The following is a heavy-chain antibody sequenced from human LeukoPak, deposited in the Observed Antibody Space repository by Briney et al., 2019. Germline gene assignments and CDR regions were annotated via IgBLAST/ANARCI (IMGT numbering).Heavy chain of an antibody. V-gene: IGHV4-61*02. CDR3: AREDLGVSEYFPH. CDR2: IYFNGIT. Sequence: PSETLSLIYTVSGDSVSSGGYFWSWIRQPAGKGLEWIGRIYFNGITNYNPSLYSRVTISLDTSKNQFSLKLKSVTAADTAVYYCAREDLGVSEYFPHWGQGTLVTVSS. J-gene: IGHJ1*01. CDR1: GDSVSSGGYF.